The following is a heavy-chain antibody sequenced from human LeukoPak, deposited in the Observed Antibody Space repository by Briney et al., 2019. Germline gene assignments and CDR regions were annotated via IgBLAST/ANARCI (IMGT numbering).Heavy chain of an antibody. CDR3: AKDPRWDTNYYFDY. V-gene: IGHV3-33*06. D-gene: IGHD1-26*01. Sequence: PGGSLRLSCAASGFTFSSYGMHWVRQAPGKGLEWVAVIWYDGSNKYYADSVKGRFTISRDNSKNTLHLQMNSLRAEDTAVYYCAKDPRWDTNYYFDYWGQGTLVTVSS. CDR1: GFTFSSYG. CDR2: IWYDGSNK. J-gene: IGHJ4*02.